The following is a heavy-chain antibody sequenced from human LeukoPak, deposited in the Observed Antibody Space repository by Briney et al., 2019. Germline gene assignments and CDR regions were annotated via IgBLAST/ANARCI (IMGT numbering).Heavy chain of an antibody. CDR2: ISYDGSNK. D-gene: IGHD3-22*01. CDR3: ARDRRSYYYDSSGILDY. CDR1: GFTFSSYG. Sequence: GGSLRLSCAASGFTFSSYGMHWVRQAPGKGLEWVAVISYDGSNKYYADSVKGRFTISRDNSKNTLYLQMNSLRAEDTAVYYCARDRRSYYYDSSGILDYWGQGTMVTVSS. J-gene: IGHJ4*02. V-gene: IGHV3-30*03.